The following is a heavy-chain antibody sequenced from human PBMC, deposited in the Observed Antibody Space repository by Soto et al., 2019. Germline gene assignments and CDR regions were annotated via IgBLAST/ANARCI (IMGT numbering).Heavy chain of an antibody. D-gene: IGHD2-2*01. Sequence: SETLSLTCTVSGGSISSSSYYWGWIRQPPGKGLEWIGSIYYSGSTYYNPSLKSRVTISVDTSKNQFSLKLSSVTAADTAVYYCARGYCSSTSCFDPWGQGTLVTVSS. CDR1: GGSISSSSYY. CDR2: IYYSGST. CDR3: ARGYCSSTSCFDP. V-gene: IGHV4-39*07. J-gene: IGHJ5*02.